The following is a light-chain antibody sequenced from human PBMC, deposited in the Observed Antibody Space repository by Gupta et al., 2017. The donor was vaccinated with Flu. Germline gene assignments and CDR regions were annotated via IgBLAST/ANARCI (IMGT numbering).Light chain of an antibody. V-gene: IGKV3-15*01. CDR2: GAS. Sequence: SVSPGERATLSCRASQSVSNNLAWYQQKPGQAPRLLIYGASTRATGIPARFSGSGSGTEFTLTITSLQSEDFALYYCHQYETFGQGTKVEIK. CDR3: HQYET. CDR1: QSVSNN. J-gene: IGKJ1*01.